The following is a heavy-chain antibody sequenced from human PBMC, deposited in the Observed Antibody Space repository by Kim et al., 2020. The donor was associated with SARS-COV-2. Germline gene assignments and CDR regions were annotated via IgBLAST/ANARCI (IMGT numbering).Heavy chain of an antibody. V-gene: IGHV4-39*01. J-gene: IGHJ5*02. CDR2: IYYSGST. Sequence: SETLSLTCTVSGGSISSSSYYWGWIRQPPGKGLEWIGSIYYSGSTYYNPSLKSRVTISVDTSKNQFSLKLSSVTAADTAVYYCARHRIAVAGVSWFDPWGQGTLVTVSS. CDR3: ARHRIAVAGVSWFDP. CDR1: GGSISSSSYY. D-gene: IGHD6-19*01.